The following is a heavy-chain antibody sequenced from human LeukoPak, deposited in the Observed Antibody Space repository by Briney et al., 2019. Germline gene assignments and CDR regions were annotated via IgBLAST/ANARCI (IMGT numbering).Heavy chain of an antibody. CDR3: ARDQRYYDFWSGYSHFDY. V-gene: IGHV3-48*01. CDR2: ISSSSSTI. J-gene: IGHJ4*02. D-gene: IGHD3-3*01. Sequence: GSLRLSCAASGFPFSSYSMKWVRQAPGKGLEWVSYISSSSSTIYYADSVKGRFTISRDNAKNSLYLQMNSLRAEDTAVYYCARDQRYYDFWSGYSHFDYWGQGTLVTVSS. CDR1: GFPFSSYS.